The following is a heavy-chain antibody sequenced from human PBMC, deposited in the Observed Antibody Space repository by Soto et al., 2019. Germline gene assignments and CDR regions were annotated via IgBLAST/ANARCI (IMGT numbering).Heavy chain of an antibody. D-gene: IGHD2-2*01. V-gene: IGHV4-34*01. Sequence: QVQLQQWGAGLLKPSETLSLTCAVYGGSFSGYYWSWIRQPPGKGLEWIGEINHSGSTNYNPSLTSRVTISVDTSKNQFSLKLSSVTAADTAVYYCATSPHYCSSTSCYHEGEYFQHWGQGTLVTVSS. CDR2: INHSGST. J-gene: IGHJ1*01. CDR1: GGSFSGYY. CDR3: ATSPHYCSSTSCYHEGEYFQH.